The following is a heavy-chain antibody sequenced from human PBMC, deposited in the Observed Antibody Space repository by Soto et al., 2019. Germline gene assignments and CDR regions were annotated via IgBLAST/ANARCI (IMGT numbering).Heavy chain of an antibody. CDR1: GGTFSSSP. V-gene: IGHV1-69*01. CDR3: ARDGGRHSGGIDY. Sequence: QVQLVQSGAEVKKPGSSVKVSCKASGGTFSSSPINWVRQAPGQGLEWMGEIIPIFGTANYAQKFQGRVTITADESTSTAYMELSSLRTEDTAVYYCARDGGRHSGGIDYWGQGTLVTVSS. CDR2: IIPIFGTA. D-gene: IGHD1-26*01. J-gene: IGHJ4*02.